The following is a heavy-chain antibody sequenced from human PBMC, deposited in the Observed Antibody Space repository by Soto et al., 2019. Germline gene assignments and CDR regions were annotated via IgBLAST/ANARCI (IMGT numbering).Heavy chain of an antibody. CDR2: MSHDGSNK. CDR1: GFTFSFNG. V-gene: IGHV3-30*18. CDR3: AKDMGWLQLPDY. Sequence: QVQLVESGGGVVQPGRSLRLSCAASGFTFSFNGMHWVRQAPGKGLEWVAVMSHDGSNKYYADSVKGRFTISRDNSKNTLYLQMNSLRAEDTAVYYCAKDMGWLQLPDYWGQGTLVTVSS. J-gene: IGHJ4*02. D-gene: IGHD5-12*01.